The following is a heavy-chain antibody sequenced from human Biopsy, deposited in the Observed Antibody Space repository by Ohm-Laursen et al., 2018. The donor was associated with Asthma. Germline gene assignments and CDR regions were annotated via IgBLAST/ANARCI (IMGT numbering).Heavy chain of an antibody. Sequence: SLRLSCAASGFTFSKNGMHWVRQAPGKGLEWVALIWNDGNKNYYADSVRGRFTISRDNSKNMLYLQMNSLRAEDTAVYFCARGIYDMDVRGQGATVTVSS. CDR1: GFTFSKNG. V-gene: IGHV3-33*01. J-gene: IGHJ6*02. CDR2: IWNDGNKN. CDR3: ARGIYDMDV.